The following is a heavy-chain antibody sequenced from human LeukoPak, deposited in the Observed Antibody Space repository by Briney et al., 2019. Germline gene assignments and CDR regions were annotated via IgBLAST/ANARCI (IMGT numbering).Heavy chain of an antibody. CDR3: AKLYDSSGYYYLYYFDY. V-gene: IGHV3-23*01. Sequence: PGGSLRLSCAASGFTFSSYAMSWVRQAPGKGLEWVSAISGSGGSTYYADSVKGRFTISRDNSKNTLYLQMNSLRAEDTAVYYCAKLYDSSGYYYLYYFDYWGQGTLVTVSS. J-gene: IGHJ4*02. CDR2: ISGSGGST. D-gene: IGHD3-22*01. CDR1: GFTFSSYA.